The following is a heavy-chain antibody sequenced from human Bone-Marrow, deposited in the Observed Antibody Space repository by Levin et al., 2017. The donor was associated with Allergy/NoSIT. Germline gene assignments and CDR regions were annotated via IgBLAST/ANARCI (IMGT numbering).Heavy chain of an antibody. V-gene: IGHV3-30*18. CDR2: VSADGYTK. CDR3: AKEYDSRAYYITVKE. CDR1: GFSFSNYG. Sequence: PGGSLRLSCAASGFSFSNYGMHWVRQAPGKGLEWVAVVSADGYTKYYADSVKGRFTISRDNSKNTVYVEMNNLRAEDTAVYYCAKEYDSRAYYITVKEWGQGTLVTVSS. D-gene: IGHD3-22*01. J-gene: IGHJ4*02.